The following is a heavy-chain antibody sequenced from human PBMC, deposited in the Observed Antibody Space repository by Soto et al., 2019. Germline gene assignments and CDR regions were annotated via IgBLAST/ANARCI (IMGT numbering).Heavy chain of an antibody. Sequence: SETLSLTCTVSGGSVSSSSYYWGWVRQPPGKGLEWIGSVYYSGSTYYNPSLESRFTISRDNAKNSLYLQMNSLRAEDTAVYYCARDSGKTGANYYYGMDVWGQGTTVTVSS. J-gene: IGHJ6*02. CDR1: GGSVSSSSYY. CDR3: ARDSGKTGANYYYGMDV. CDR2: VYYSGST. D-gene: IGHD1-1*01. V-gene: IGHV4-39*02.